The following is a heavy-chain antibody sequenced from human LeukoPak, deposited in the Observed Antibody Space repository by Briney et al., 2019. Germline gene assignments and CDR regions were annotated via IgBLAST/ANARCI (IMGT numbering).Heavy chain of an antibody. CDR3: ARVYARGYFDY. V-gene: IGHV4-59*01. CDR1: GGSISSYY. Sequence: TSETLSLTCTVSGGSISSYYWSWIRQPPGKGLEWIGYIYYSGSTNYNPSLKSRVTISVDTSKNQFSLKLSSVTAADTAVYYCARVYARGYFDYWGQGTLVTVSS. CDR2: IYYSGST. J-gene: IGHJ4*02. D-gene: IGHD2-8*01.